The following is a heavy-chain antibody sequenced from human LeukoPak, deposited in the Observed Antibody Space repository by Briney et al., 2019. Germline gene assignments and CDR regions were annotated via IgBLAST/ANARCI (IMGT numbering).Heavy chain of an antibody. CDR3: ARHDYGDWFDP. CDR1: GGSISSYY. V-gene: IGHV4-59*01. Sequence: SETLSLTCTVSGGSISSYYWSWIRQPPGKGREWIGYIYYSGSTNYNPSLKSRVTISVDTSKNQFSLKLSSVTAADTAVYYCARHDYGDWFDPWGQGTLVTVSS. D-gene: IGHD4-17*01. J-gene: IGHJ5*02. CDR2: IYYSGST.